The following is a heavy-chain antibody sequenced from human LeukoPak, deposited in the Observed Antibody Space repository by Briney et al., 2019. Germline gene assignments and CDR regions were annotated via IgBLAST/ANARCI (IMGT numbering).Heavy chain of an antibody. J-gene: IGHJ4*02. D-gene: IGHD3-10*01. V-gene: IGHV3-48*04. CDR2: ISSSSTV. Sequence: GGSLRLSCAASGFTFSSYDMNWVRQAPGKGLEWVSYISSSSTVYYVDSVKGRFTISRDNAKNSLYLQMNSLRAEDTAVYYCARVGTSLLLWFGELLSHFDYWGQGTLVTVSS. CDR3: ARVGTSLLLWFGELLSHFDY. CDR1: GFTFSSYD.